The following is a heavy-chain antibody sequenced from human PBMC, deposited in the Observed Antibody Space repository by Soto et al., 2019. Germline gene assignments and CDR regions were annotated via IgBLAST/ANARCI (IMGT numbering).Heavy chain of an antibody. D-gene: IGHD2-2*01. Sequence: ASPKVSCKASGKTFANNGISAVRRAPGQGLECMGWISAYNGNTNYAQKLQGRVTMTTDTSTSTAYMELRSLRSDDTAVYYCARSSGYCSSTSFWPRWFGPWGEGTLVTVS. V-gene: IGHV1-18*04. J-gene: IGHJ5*02. CDR3: ARSSGYCSSTSFWPRWFGP. CDR1: GKTFANNG. CDR2: ISAYNGNT.